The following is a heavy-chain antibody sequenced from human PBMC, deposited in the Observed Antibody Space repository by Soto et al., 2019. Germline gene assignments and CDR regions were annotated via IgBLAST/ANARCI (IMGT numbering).Heavy chain of an antibody. J-gene: IGHJ5*02. CDR2: INAGSGNT. CDR1: GYTFTHYA. V-gene: IGHV1-3*01. Sequence: QVQLVQSGAEVKKPGASVKVSCTASGYTFTHYAIHWVRHAPGQRLEWMGFINAGSGNTKNSQTFQGRLTFTKDTSASTVYMDLSSLRSEDTAIYYCARGLAADGAWGQGTLVTVTS. D-gene: IGHD6-13*01. CDR3: ARGLAADGA.